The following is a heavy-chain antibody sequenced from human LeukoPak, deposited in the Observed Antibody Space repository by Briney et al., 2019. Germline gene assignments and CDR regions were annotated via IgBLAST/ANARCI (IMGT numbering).Heavy chain of an antibody. J-gene: IGHJ4*02. CDR3: ARLGDYYPYYFEY. Sequence: SETLSLTCTVSGGSISSYYWSWIRQPPGKGLEWIGYIYYSGSTNYNPSLKSRVTISVDTSKNQFSLKLSSVTAADTAVYYCARLGDYYPYYFEYWGQGTLVTVSS. CDR2: IYYSGST. CDR1: GGSISSYY. V-gene: IGHV4-59*08. D-gene: IGHD3-22*01.